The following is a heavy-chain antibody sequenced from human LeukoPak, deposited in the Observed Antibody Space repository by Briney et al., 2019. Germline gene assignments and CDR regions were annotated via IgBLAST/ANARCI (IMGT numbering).Heavy chain of an antibody. CDR1: GFTFSSYE. Sequence: GGSLRLSCAASGFTFSSYEMNWVRQAPGKGLEWVSYISSSGSIIYYADSVKGRFTISRDNAKNSLYLQMNSLRAEDTAVYYCARDSRDGYYRPDYFDYWGQGILVTVSS. CDR2: ISSSGSII. D-gene: IGHD5-24*01. J-gene: IGHJ4*02. V-gene: IGHV3-48*03. CDR3: ARDSRDGYYRPDYFDY.